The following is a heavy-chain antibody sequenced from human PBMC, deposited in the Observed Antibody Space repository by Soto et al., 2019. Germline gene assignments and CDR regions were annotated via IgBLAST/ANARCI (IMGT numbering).Heavy chain of an antibody. J-gene: IGHJ3*02. CDR3: ARGPFPLHIVVVTAPNDAFDI. CDR2: INPSGGST. V-gene: IGHV1-46*01. D-gene: IGHD2-21*02. CDR1: GYGNAGGY. Sequence: WKEPGYGNAGGYMCWAHHETEQGLEWMGIINPSGGSTSYAQQFQARVTMTRDTSTSTVYMELSSLRSEDPAVYYCARGPFPLHIVVVTAPNDAFDIWGQGTMVTVS.